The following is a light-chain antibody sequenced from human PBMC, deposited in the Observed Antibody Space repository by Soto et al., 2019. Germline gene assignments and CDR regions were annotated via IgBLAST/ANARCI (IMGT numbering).Light chain of an antibody. Sequence: QPVLTQSPSASASLGASVKLTCTLSSGHSNYAIAWHQQQPEKGPRYLMKVNSGGSHIKGDGIPDRFSGSSSGAERYLFSSRLQSEDEADYYCQTWGTGSAIVVFGGGTQLTVL. CDR3: QTWGTGSAIVV. J-gene: IGLJ7*01. V-gene: IGLV4-69*01. CDR1: SGHSNYA. CDR2: VNSGGSH.